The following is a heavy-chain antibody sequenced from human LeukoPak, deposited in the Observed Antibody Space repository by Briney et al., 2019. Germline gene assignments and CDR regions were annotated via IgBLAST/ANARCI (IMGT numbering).Heavy chain of an antibody. D-gene: IGHD3-10*01. J-gene: IGHJ4*02. V-gene: IGHV3-11*04. CDR2: ISSSGSTI. Sequence: PGGSLRLSCAASGFTFSDYYMSWIRQAPGKGLEWVSYISSSGSTIYYADSVKGRFTISRDNAKNSLYLQMNSPRAEDTAVYYCASNYGSGSYRYFDYWGQGTLVTVSS. CDR3: ASNYGSGSYRYFDY. CDR1: GFTFSDYY.